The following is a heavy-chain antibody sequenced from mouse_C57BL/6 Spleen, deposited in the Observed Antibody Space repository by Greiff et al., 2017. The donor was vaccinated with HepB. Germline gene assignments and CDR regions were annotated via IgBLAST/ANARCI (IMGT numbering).Heavy chain of an antibody. CDR1: GYTFTDYY. V-gene: IGHV1-76*01. CDR3: AREGNYYGSSWGDY. CDR2: IYPGSGNT. Sequence: QVQLQQSGAELVRPGASVKLSCKASGYTFTDYYINWVKQRPGQGLEWIARIYPGSGNTYYNEKFKGKATLTAEKSSSTAYMQLSSLTSEDSAVYFCAREGNYYGSSWGDYWGQGTTLTVSS. D-gene: IGHD1-1*01. J-gene: IGHJ2*01.